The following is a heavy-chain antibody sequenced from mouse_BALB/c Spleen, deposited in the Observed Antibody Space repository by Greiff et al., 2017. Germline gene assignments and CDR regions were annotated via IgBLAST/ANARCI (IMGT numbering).Heavy chain of an antibody. J-gene: IGHJ3*01. CDR2: IDPYYGGT. D-gene: IGHD2-1*01. V-gene: IGHV1-39*01. CDR1: GYSFTGYN. Sequence: VQLQQSGPELEKPGASVKISCTASGYSFTGYNMNWVNQSNGKSLEWIGNIDPYYGGTSYNQKFKGKATLTVDKSSSTAYMQLKSQTSEDSAVYCCARDGNEAWLAYWGQGTLVTVSA. CDR3: ARDGNEAWLAY.